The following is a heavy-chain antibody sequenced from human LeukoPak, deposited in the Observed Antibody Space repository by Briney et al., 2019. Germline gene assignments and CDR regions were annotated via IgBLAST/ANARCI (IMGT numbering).Heavy chain of an antibody. V-gene: IGHV4-34*01. CDR2: INHSGST. J-gene: IGHJ5*02. CDR3: AKGLQLGWFDP. D-gene: IGHD5-24*01. CDR1: GGSFSGYY. Sequence: PSETLSLTXAVYGGSFSGYYWSWIRQPPGKGLEWIGEINHSGSTNYNPSLKSRVTISVDTSKNQFSLKLSSVTAADTAVYYCAKGLQLGWFDPWGPGTLVTVSS.